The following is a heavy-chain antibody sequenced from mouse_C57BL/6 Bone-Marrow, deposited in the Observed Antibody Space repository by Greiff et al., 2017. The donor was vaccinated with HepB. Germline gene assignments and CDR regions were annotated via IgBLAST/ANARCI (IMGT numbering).Heavy chain of an antibody. CDR1: GFTFSDYG. D-gene: IGHD2-4*01. J-gene: IGHJ3*01. Sequence: EVQRVESGGGLVKPGGSLKLSCAASGFTFSDYGMHWVRQAPEKGLEWVAYISSGSSTIYYADTVKGRFTISRDKAKNTLFLQMTSLRSDDTAMYYCARRNYDYEGWFAYWGQGTLVTVSA. CDR3: ARRNYDYEGWFAY. CDR2: ISSGSSTI. V-gene: IGHV5-17*01.